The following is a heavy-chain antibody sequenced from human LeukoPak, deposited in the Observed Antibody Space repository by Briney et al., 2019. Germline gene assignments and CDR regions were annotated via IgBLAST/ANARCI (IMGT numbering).Heavy chain of an antibody. Sequence: GRSLRLSCAASEFTFSSYGMSWVRQAPGKGLEWVTNIKQDASEIYYVDSVNGRFTISRDNAKNSLYLQMNSLRVEDTAVYYCARVRTENYYGMDVWGQGTTVTVSS. CDR1: EFTFSSYG. J-gene: IGHJ6*02. CDR2: IKQDASEI. CDR3: ARVRTENYYGMDV. D-gene: IGHD3/OR15-3a*01. V-gene: IGHV3-7*04.